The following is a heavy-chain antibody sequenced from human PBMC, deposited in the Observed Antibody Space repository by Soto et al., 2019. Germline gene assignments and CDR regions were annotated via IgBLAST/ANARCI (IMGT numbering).Heavy chain of an antibody. J-gene: IGHJ5*02. D-gene: IGHD3-16*01. CDR2: IYHSGST. CDR3: ARSIMITFGGENWFDP. V-gene: IGHV4-39*01. CDR1: GGSISSSSYY. Sequence: SETLSLTCTVSGGSISSSSYYWGWIRQPPGKGLEWIGSIYHSGSTYYNPSLKSRVTISVDTSKNQFSLKLSSVTAADTAVYYCARSIMITFGGENWFDPWGQGTLVTVSS.